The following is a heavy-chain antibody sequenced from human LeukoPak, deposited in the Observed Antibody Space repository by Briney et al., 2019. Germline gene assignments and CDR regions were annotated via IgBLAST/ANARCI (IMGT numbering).Heavy chain of an antibody. V-gene: IGHV1-69*04. CDR1: GGTFSSYA. CDR2: IIPILGIA. CDR3: ARGSYGDYEEYYFDY. J-gene: IGHJ4*02. D-gene: IGHD4-17*01. Sequence: SVKVSCKASGGTFSSYAISWVRQAPGQGLEWMGRIIPILGIANYAQKFQGRVTVTADKSTSTAYMELSSLRSEDTAVYYCARGSYGDYEEYYFDYWGQGTLVTASS.